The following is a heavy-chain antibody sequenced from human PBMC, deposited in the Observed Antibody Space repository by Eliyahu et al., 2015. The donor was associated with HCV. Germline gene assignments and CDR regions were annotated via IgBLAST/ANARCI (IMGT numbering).Heavy chain of an antibody. CDR1: GGSIGSSDYF. V-gene: IGHV4-39*01. CDR3: ASRGIAAAAPFDS. D-gene: IGHD6-13*01. Sequence: QLQLQESGPGLVKPSETLSLPCTVSGGSIGSSDYFWGWIRQPPGRGLEWIGSIYYDGSTYYNPSLKSRVTISVDTSKNQFSLKLRSVTAADTAVYYCASRGIAAAAPFDSWGQGTLVTVSS. J-gene: IGHJ4*02. CDR2: IYYDGST.